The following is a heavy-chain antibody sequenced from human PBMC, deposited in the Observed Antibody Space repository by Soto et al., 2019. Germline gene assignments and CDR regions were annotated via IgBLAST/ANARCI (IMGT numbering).Heavy chain of an antibody. CDR1: GYSFTSYW. CDR2: IYPGDSDT. CDR3: ARHTEWNDGYYYGMEV. J-gene: IGHJ6*04. Sequence: GESLKISCKGSGYSFTSYWIGWVRQMPGKGLEWMGIIYPGDSDTRYSPSFQGQVTISADKSISTAYLQWSSLKASDTAMYYCARHTEWNDGYYYGMEVGDEGTPVSVSS. D-gene: IGHD1-1*01. V-gene: IGHV5-51*01.